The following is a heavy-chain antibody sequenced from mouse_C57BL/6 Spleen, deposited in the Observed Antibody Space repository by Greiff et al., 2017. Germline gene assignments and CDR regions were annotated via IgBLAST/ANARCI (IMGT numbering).Heavy chain of an antibody. V-gene: IGHV1-64*01. CDR1: GYTFTSYW. CDR3: ARVYYYGSDVIDY. Sequence: QVQLQQPGAELVKPGASVKLSCKASGYTFTSYWMHWVKQRPGQGLEWIGMIHPNSGSTNYNEKFKSKATLTVDKSSSTAYMQLSSLTSEDSAVYYCARVYYYGSDVIDYWGQGTTLTVSS. D-gene: IGHD1-1*01. J-gene: IGHJ2*01. CDR2: IHPNSGST.